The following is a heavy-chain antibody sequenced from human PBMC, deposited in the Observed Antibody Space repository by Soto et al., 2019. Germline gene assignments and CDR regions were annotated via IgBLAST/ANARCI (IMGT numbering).Heavy chain of an antibody. J-gene: IGHJ3*02. V-gene: IGHV1-69*13. CDR1: GGTFSSYA. CDR2: IIPIFGTA. CDR3: ARGLGSRRQLADHDAFDI. D-gene: IGHD6-13*01. Sequence: ASVKVSCKASGGTFSSYAISWVRQAPGQGLEWMGGIIPIFGTANYAQKFQGRVTITADESTSTAYMELSSLRSEDTAVYYCARGLGSRRQLADHDAFDIWGQGTMVTVSS.